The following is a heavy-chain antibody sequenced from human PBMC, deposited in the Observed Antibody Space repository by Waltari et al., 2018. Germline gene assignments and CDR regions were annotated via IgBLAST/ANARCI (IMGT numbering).Heavy chain of an antibody. Sequence: QVQLVESGGGVVQPGRSLRLSCAASGFTFSSYGMHWVRQAPGKGLGWVAVIWYDGSNKYYADSVKGRFTISRDNSKNTLYLQMNSLRAEDTAVYYCARDGSSSWTAPYYYYYGMDVWGQGTTVTVSS. CDR3: ARDGSSSWTAPYYYYYGMDV. V-gene: IGHV3-33*01. CDR2: IWYDGSNK. CDR1: GFTFSSYG. J-gene: IGHJ6*02. D-gene: IGHD6-13*01.